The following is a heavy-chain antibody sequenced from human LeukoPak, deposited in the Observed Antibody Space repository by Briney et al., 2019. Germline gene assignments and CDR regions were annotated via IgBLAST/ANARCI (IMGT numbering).Heavy chain of an antibody. CDR1: GFTFSSYA. J-gene: IGHJ3*02. V-gene: IGHV3-30*04. CDR2: ISYDGSNK. D-gene: IGHD1-26*01. CDR3: ARDRQWELLESDDAFDI. Sequence: GGSLRLSCAASGFTFSSYAMHWVRQAPGKGLEWVAVISYDGSNKYYADSVKGRFTISRDNSKNTLYLQMNSLRAEDTAVYYCARDRQWELLESDDAFDIWGQGTMATVSS.